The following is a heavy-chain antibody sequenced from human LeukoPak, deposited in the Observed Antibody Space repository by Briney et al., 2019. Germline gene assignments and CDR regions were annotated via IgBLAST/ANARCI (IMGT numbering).Heavy chain of an antibody. J-gene: IGHJ6*03. D-gene: IGHD3-10*01. CDR2: ISSSSSYI. CDR3: ARDMDYYYYMDV. V-gene: IGHV3-21*01. CDR1: GFTFSSYS. Sequence: GGSLRLSCAASGFTFSSYSMNWVRQAPGKGLEWVSSISSSSSYIYYADSVKGRFTISRDNAKNSLYLQMNSLRAEDTAVYYCARDMDYYYYMDVWGKGTTVTVSS.